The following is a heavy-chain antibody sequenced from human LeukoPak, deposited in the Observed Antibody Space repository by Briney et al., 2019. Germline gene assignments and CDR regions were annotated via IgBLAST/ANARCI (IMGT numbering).Heavy chain of an antibody. CDR3: ARARTSQQLNSFDI. Sequence: GGSLRLSCAASGFTFSSYNMNWVRQAPGKGLEWVSYISSSGSTIYYADSVKGRFTTSRDNAKNSLYLQMNSLRGEDTAVYYCARARTSQQLNSFDIWGQGTMVTVSS. J-gene: IGHJ3*02. CDR2: ISSSGSTI. CDR1: GFTFSSYN. V-gene: IGHV3-48*04. D-gene: IGHD6-13*01.